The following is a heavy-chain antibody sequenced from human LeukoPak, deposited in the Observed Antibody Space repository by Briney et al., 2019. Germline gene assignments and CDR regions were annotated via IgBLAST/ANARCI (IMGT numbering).Heavy chain of an antibody. J-gene: IGHJ3*02. V-gene: IGHV4-59*08. CDR2: IYYSGST. CDR1: GGSISGYY. CDR3: ARHSNDNYDFWSGYSYDAFDI. Sequence: SETLSLTCTVSGGSISGYYWSWIRQPPGKGLEWIGYIYYSGSTNYNPSLKSRVTISVDTSKNQFSLKLSSVTAADTAVYYCARHSNDNYDFWSGYSYDAFDIWGQGTMVTVSS. D-gene: IGHD3-3*01.